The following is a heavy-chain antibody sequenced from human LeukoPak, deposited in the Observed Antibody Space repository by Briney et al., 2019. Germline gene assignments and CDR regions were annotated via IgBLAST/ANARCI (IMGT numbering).Heavy chain of an antibody. D-gene: IGHD2-2*01. CDR3: ARVPTTLPAAMHPGDY. Sequence: SVKVSCKASGGTFSSYAISWVRQAPGQGLEWMGGIIPIFGTANYAQKFQGRVTITADKSTSTAYMELSSLRSEDTAVYYCARVPTTLPAAMHPGDYWGQGTLVTVSS. CDR2: IIPIFGTA. CDR1: GGTFSSYA. J-gene: IGHJ4*02. V-gene: IGHV1-69*06.